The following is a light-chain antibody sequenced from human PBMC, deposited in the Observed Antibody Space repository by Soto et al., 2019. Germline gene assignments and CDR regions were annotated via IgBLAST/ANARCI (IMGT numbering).Light chain of an antibody. CDR2: GAS. CDR1: QSVSSN. CDR3: QQYNNWPPMYT. J-gene: IGKJ2*01. V-gene: IGKV3-15*01. Sequence: EIVMTQSPATLSVSPGERATLSCRASQSVSSNLAWYQQRPGQAPRLLIYGASTRATGVPARFSGSGSGTVFTLTIGSLQSEDSAGYYCQQYNNWPPMYTFGQGTKLEIK.